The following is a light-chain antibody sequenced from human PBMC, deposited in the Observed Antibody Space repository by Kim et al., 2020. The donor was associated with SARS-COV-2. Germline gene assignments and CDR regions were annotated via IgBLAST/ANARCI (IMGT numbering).Light chain of an antibody. V-gene: IGKV3-15*01. Sequence: SPAARAPLSCRARQSVSSNLSRYQQRPGQAPRLLIYGASTRATGIPARFSGSGSGTEFPLTISSLQSEDFAVYYCQQYNNWPPRYTFGQGTKLEI. CDR1: QSVSSN. CDR2: GAS. CDR3: QQYNNWPPRYT. J-gene: IGKJ2*01.